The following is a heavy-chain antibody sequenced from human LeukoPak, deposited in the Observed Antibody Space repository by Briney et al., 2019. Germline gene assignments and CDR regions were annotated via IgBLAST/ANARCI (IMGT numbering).Heavy chain of an antibody. CDR3: ASPTVTTLYYYGMDV. D-gene: IGHD4-17*01. J-gene: IGHJ6*02. Sequence: PSETLSLTCTVSGGSIGSYYWSWIRQPAGKGLEWIGRVFVSGSTNYNPSLKSRVTMSVDTSKNQFSLKLSSVTAADTAVYYCASPTVTTLYYYGMDVWGQGTTVTVSS. CDR1: GGSIGSYY. CDR2: VFVSGST. V-gene: IGHV4-4*07.